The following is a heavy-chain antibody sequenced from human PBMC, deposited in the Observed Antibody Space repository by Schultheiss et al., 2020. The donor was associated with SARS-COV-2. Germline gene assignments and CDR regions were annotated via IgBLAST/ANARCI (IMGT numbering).Heavy chain of an antibody. CDR2: ISSSSSYI. V-gene: IGHV3-21*05. CDR1: GFTFSSYA. CDR3: ARFDSSSWYYYYGMDV. D-gene: IGHD6-13*01. J-gene: IGHJ6*02. Sequence: GGSLRLSCAASGFTFSSYAMSWVRQAPGKGLEWVSYISSSSSYIYYADSVKGRFTISRDNAKNSLYLQMNSLRAEDTAVYYCARFDSSSWYYYYGMDVWGQGTTVTVSS.